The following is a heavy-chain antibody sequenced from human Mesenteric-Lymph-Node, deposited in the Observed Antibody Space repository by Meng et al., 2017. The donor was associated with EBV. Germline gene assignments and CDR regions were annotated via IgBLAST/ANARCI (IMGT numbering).Heavy chain of an antibody. CDR1: GDSVSSGIYY. CDR2: IYYSGST. J-gene: IGHJ4*02. CDR3: AKYDNGWRTFEY. D-gene: IGHD6-19*01. Sequence: QLPESGPGLVEPSETPSLTCTVPGDSVSSGIYYWSWIRQPPGKEVEWIGYIYYSGSTDYNPSLKSRVTISVDTSKNQFSLKFSSVTAADTAVYYCAKYDNGWRTFEYWGQGTLVTVSS. V-gene: IGHV4-61*01.